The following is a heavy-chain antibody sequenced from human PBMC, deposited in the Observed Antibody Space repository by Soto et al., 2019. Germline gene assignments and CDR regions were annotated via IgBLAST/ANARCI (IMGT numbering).Heavy chain of an antibody. CDR2: FSAGVRA. J-gene: IGHJ4*02. V-gene: IGHV3-23*01. D-gene: IGHD4-17*01. CDR1: GFSFNNYA. CDR3: AKESLPEHYGDTLFDY. Sequence: EVQLLESGGALVRPGGSLRLSCAASGFSFNNYALSWVRQAPGKGREWVWTFSAGVRAYYSASVQGRFTIARDSSQDTVHLQISDLRPEDTAVYYCAKESLPEHYGDTLFDYWGQGTRVTVSS.